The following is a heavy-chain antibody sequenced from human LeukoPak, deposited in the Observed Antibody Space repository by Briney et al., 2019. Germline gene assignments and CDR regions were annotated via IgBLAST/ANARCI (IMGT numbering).Heavy chain of an antibody. Sequence: ASVKVSCKASGYTFTGYYMHWVRQAPGQGLAWMGWINPNSGGTNYAQKFQGRVTMTRDTSISTAYMELSRLRSEDTAVYYCAREVAVALYYYYGMDVWGQGTTVTVSS. J-gene: IGHJ6*02. CDR3: AREVAVALYYYYGMDV. V-gene: IGHV1-2*02. CDR1: GYTFTGYY. D-gene: IGHD6-19*01. CDR2: INPNSGGT.